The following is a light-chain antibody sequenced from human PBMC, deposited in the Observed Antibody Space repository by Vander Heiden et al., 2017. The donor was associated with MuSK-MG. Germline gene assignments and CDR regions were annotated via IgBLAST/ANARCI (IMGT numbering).Light chain of an antibody. V-gene: IGLV3-21*02. J-gene: IGLJ3*02. CDR1: NIGSKS. Sequence: SYVLTQPPSVSGAPGQTARMTCGGNNIGSKSVHWYQQKPGQAPVLVVYDDSDRPSGIPARFSGSNSGNTATLTISRVEAGDEADYYCQVWDSSSDHRVFGGGTKLTVL. CDR2: DDS. CDR3: QVWDSSSDHRV.